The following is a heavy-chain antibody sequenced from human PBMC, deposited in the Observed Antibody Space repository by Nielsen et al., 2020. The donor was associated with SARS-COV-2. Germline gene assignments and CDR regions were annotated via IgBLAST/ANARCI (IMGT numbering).Heavy chain of an antibody. CDR3: ARGLGRYYYYGMDV. D-gene: IGHD7-27*01. Sequence: ASVKVSCKASGYTFTSYAMHWVRQAPGQRLEWMGWINAGNGNTKYSQKFQGRVTITRDTSASTAYMELSSLRSEDTAVYYCARGLGRYYYYGMDVWGQGTTVTVSS. V-gene: IGHV1-3*01. J-gene: IGHJ6*02. CDR2: INAGNGNT. CDR1: GYTFTSYA.